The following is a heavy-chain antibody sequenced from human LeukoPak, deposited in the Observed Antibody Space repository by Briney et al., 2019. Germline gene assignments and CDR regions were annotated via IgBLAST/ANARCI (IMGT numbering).Heavy chain of an antibody. CDR2: ISSSSSYI. CDR3: ASEEMATISPYYYYGMDV. J-gene: IGHJ6*02. V-gene: IGHV3-21*01. D-gene: IGHD5-24*01. Sequence: PGGSLRLSCAASGFTFSSYSTSWVRQAPGKGLEWVSSISSSSSYIYYADSVKGRFTISRDNAKNSLYLQMNSLRAEDAAVYYCASEEMATISPYYYYGMDVWGQGTTVTVSS. CDR1: GFTFSSYS.